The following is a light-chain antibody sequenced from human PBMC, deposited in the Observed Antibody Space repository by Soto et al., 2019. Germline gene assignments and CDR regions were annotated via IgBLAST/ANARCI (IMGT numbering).Light chain of an antibody. CDR3: CSYTTITTVV. J-gene: IGLJ2*01. V-gene: IGLV2-23*02. CDR1: SNDVGSYNL. Sequence: QSVLTQPASVSGSPGQSITISCTGTSNDVGSYNLVSWYQQHPGKAPKLIIYEVSKRPSGVSNRFSASKSGNTASLTISGLQAEDEADYYCCSYTTITTVVFGGGTQLTVL. CDR2: EVS.